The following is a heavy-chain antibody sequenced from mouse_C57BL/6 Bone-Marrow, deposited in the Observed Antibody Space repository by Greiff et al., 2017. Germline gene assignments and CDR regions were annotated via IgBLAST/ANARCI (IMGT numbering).Heavy chain of an antibody. CDR2: IDPATGHT. Sequence: EVQLQQSLAELVRPGASVKLSCTASGFNITNTYMHWVKQRPEQGLAWIGRIDPATGHTKYAPKFQGKATITADTPSNTAYLQLSSLTSEDTAIDYCARARAGTYAMDYWGQGTSVTVSS. D-gene: IGHD1-1*01. J-gene: IGHJ4*01. CDR3: ARARAGTYAMDY. V-gene: IGHV14-3*01. CDR1: GFNITNTY.